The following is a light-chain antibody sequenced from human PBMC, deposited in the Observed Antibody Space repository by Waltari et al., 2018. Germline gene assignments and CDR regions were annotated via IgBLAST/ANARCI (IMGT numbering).Light chain of an antibody. CDR1: QTIVDN. CDR2: AAS. CDR3: QQYRHWPLA. J-gene: IGKJ4*01. Sequence: ETVMTQSPATLSVSPGERVTLSCRASQTIVDNLAWYQQRPGQPHRLLIYAASTRATGVPSRFTGGESGTEFTLTISSLQSEDFAVYYCQQYRHWPLAFGGETKVEI. V-gene: IGKV3-15*01.